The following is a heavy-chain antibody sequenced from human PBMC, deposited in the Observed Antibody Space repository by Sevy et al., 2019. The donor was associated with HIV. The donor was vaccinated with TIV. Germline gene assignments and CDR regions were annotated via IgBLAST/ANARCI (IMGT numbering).Heavy chain of an antibody. CDR2: INHSGST. J-gene: IGHJ1*01. V-gene: IGHV4-34*01. Sequence: SETLSLTCAVYGGSFSGYYWSWIRQPPGKGLEWIGEINHSGSTNYNPSLKSRVTISVDTSKNQFSLKLSSVTAADTAVYYCARVQRASSASSVRGGFQHWGQGTLVTVSS. CDR3: ARVQRASSASSVRGGFQH. CDR1: GGSFSGYY. D-gene: IGHD6-19*01.